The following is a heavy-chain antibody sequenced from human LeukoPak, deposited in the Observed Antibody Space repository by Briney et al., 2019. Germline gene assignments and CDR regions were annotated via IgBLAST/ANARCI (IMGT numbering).Heavy chain of an antibody. V-gene: IGHV3-74*01. CDR2: INSDGSST. Sequence: PGGSLRLSCAASGASGFTFSSYWMHWVRQAPGKGLVWVSRINSDGSSTTYADSVKGRFTISRDNAKNSLYLQMNSLRAEDTAVYYCVGGKGADYWGQGTLVTVSS. J-gene: IGHJ4*02. CDR3: VGGKGADY. CDR1: GFTFSSYW. D-gene: IGHD1-1*01.